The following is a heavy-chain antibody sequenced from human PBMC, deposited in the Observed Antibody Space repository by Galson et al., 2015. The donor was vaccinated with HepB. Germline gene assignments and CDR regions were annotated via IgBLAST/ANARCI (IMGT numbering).Heavy chain of an antibody. J-gene: IGHJ4*02. V-gene: IGHV3-30-3*01. D-gene: IGHD3-22*01. CDR3: ARGSTYYYDSSRVITGYFDY. CDR1: GFTFSSYA. CDR2: ISYDGSNK. Sequence: SLRLSCAASGFTFSSYAMHWVRQAPGKGLEWVAVISYDGSNKYYADSVKGRFTISRDNSKNTLYLQMNSLRAEDTAVYYCARGSTYYYDSSRVITGYFDYWGQGTLVTVSS.